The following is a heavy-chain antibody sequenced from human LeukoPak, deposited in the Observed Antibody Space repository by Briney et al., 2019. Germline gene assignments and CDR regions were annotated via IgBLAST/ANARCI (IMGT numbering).Heavy chain of an antibody. CDR2: ISDGSRDT. CDR1: GFTFCSFT. CDR3: TTCLRIHFDY. J-gene: IGHJ4*02. D-gene: IGHD5-12*01. Sequence: PGGSLTLSCANSGFTFCSFTMNWVRQASGKGLEWVSTISDGSRDTHYAGSVKGRFTISRDESQNIVYLQMDSLRAEDTALYYCTTCLRIHFDYWGQ. V-gene: IGHV3-23*01.